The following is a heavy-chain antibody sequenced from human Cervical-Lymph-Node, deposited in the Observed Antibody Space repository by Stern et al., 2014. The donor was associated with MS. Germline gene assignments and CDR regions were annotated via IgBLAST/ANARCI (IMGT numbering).Heavy chain of an antibody. CDR3: ARARGSVTMRVLDY. Sequence: QVQLQESGPGLVKPSQTLSLTCSVSGGSISSSGYYWSWVRQHPGNGLEWIGIIYYSGSSYYKSSLKSRVSISSDTSKNQFSLNLNSVTAADTAIYYCARARGSVTMRVLDYWGQGILVTVSS. CDR2: IYYSGSS. J-gene: IGHJ4*02. D-gene: IGHD4-17*01. V-gene: IGHV4-31*03. CDR1: GGSISSSGYY.